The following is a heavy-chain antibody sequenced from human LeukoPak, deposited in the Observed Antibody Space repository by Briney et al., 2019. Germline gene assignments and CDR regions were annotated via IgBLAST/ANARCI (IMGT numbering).Heavy chain of an antibody. CDR1: GFSFSDSY. CDR2: ITSSGTTT. CDR3: ARDPDYGDPY. J-gene: IGHJ4*02. V-gene: IGHV3-11*01. Sequence: PGGSLRLSCSASGFSFSDSYMSWFRLSAEKGLEWIAYITSSGTTTEYADSVKGRFTISRVNAKNSLYLQMNSPRPEDTAVYYCARDPDYGDPYWGQGTLVTVSS. D-gene: IGHD4/OR15-4a*01.